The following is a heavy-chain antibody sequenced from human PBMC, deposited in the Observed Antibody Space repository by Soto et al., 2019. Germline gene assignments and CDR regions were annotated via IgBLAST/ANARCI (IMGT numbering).Heavy chain of an antibody. Sequence: PSETLSLTSAVYGGSFSGCYWSWIRQPPGKGLEWIGEINHSGSTNYNPSLKSRVTISVDTSKNQFSLKLSSVTAEDTAVYYCARGTNAAPGLDYWGQGILVTVSS. V-gene: IGHV4-34*01. CDR3: ARGTNAAPGLDY. D-gene: IGHD6-25*01. J-gene: IGHJ4*02. CDR1: GGSFSGCY. CDR2: INHSGST.